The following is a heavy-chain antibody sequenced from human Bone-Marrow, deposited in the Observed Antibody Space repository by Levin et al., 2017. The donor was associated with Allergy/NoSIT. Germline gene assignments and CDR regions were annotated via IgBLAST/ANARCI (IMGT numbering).Heavy chain of an antibody. CDR3: ARSRAGSNYAVLDF. CDR1: GFTFNSFT. J-gene: IGHJ4*02. Sequence: GESLKISCVGSGFTFNSFTMHWVRQAPGKGLEFVSTIAGDGGTTYLTNSVRGRFSISRDNSKNTLYLQMGGLRVEDMGVYFCARSRAGSNYAVLDFWGQGTLVTVSS. CDR2: IAGDGGTT. V-gene: IGHV3-64*01. D-gene: IGHD5-18*01.